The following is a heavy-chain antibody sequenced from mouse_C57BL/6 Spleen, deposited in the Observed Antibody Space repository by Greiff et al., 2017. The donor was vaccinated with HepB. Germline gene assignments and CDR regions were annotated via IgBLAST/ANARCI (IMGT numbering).Heavy chain of an antibody. CDR1: GFTFSDYG. J-gene: IGHJ4*01. V-gene: IGHV5-17*01. Sequence: DVMLVESGGGLVKPGGSLKLSCAASGFTFSDYGMHWVRQAPEKGLEWVAYISSGSSTIYYADTVKGRFTISRDNAKNTLFLQMTSLRSEDTAMYYCARQYYYGNYYAMDYWGQGTSVTVSS. D-gene: IGHD1-1*01. CDR2: ISSGSSTI. CDR3: ARQYYYGNYYAMDY.